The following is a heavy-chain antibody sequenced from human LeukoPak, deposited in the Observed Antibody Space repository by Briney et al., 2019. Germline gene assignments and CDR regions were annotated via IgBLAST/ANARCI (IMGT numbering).Heavy chain of an antibody. CDR3: ARVAGITMVRGVIGPFDY. J-gene: IGHJ4*02. V-gene: IGHV1-69*05. CDR2: IIPIFGTA. D-gene: IGHD3-10*01. CDR1: GGTFSSYA. Sequence: SSVKVSCKASGGTFSSYAISWVRQAPGQGLEWMGGIIPIFGTANYAQKFQGRVTITTDESTSTAYMELSSLRSEDTAVYYCARVAGITMVRGVIGPFDYWGQGTLVTVSS.